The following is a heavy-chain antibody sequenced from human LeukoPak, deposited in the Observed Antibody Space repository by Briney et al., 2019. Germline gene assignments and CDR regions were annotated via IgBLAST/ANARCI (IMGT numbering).Heavy chain of an antibody. D-gene: IGHD3-10*01. CDR1: GFTFSSYA. CDR3: AKKGFGELVIDY. J-gene: IGHJ4*02. Sequence: GGSLRLSCAASGFTFSSYAMSWVRQAPGKGLEWVSAISGSVGSTYYADSVKGRFTISRDNSKNTLYLQMNSLRAEDTAVYYCAKKGFGELVIDYWGQGTLVTVSS. CDR2: ISGSVGST. V-gene: IGHV3-23*01.